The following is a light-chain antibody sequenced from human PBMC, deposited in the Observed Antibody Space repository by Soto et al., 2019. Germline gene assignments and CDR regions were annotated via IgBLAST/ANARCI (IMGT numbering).Light chain of an antibody. CDR1: RSNIGAGYD. Sequence: QPVLTQPPSVSGAPRRRVTISCTGSRSNIGAGYDVHWYQQLPGTAPKLLIYGNSNRPSGVPDRFSGSKSGTSASLAITGLQAEDEADYYCQSYDSSLSGWVFGGGTKVTVL. J-gene: IGLJ3*02. V-gene: IGLV1-40*01. CDR2: GNS. CDR3: QSYDSSLSGWV.